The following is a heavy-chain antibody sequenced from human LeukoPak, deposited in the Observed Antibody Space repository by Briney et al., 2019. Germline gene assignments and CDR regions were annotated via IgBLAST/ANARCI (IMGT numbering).Heavy chain of an antibody. D-gene: IGHD1-26*01. CDR1: RVTFTGYS. V-gene: IGHV3-48*04. J-gene: IGHJ6*02. CDR2: ISSSSSTI. Sequence: GGSLRLSCAASRVTFTGYSMNWVRHAPGKGLEWVSYISSSSSTIYYADSVKGRFTISRDNAKNSLYLQMNSLRAEDTAVYYCARGSGSYSIYYGMDVWGQGTTVTVSS. CDR3: ARGSGSYSIYYGMDV.